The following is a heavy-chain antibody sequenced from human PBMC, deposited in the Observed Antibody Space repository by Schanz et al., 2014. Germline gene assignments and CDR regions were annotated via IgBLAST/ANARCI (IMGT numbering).Heavy chain of an antibody. Sequence: VQLVESGGGVVQPGRSLRLSCAVSGFIVRSNYMTWVRQAPGKGLEWVSAMNESHSTIYYADSVRGRFTISRDNAKNSLYLQMNSLRAEDTAVYYCARGGPAYYFDDWGQGTLVTVSS. V-gene: IGHV3-66*02. CDR3: ARGGPAYYFDD. CDR2: MNESHSTI. CDR1: GFIVRSNY. J-gene: IGHJ4*02.